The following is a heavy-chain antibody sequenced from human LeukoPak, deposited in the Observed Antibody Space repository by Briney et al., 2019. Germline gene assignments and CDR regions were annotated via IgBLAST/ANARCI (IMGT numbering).Heavy chain of an antibody. Sequence: PGGSLRLSCAASGFTFSSYSMNWVRQAPGKGLEWVSYISSSSSTIYYADSVKGRFTISRDNAKNSLYLQMNSLRAEDTAVYYCNVLLWFGENDFDYWGQGTLVTVSS. CDR1: GFTFSSYS. J-gene: IGHJ4*02. V-gene: IGHV3-48*01. CDR3: NVLLWFGENDFDY. D-gene: IGHD3-10*01. CDR2: ISSSSSTI.